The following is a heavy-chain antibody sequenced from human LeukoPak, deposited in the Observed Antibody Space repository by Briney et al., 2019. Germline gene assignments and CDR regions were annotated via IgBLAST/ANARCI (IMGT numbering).Heavy chain of an antibody. CDR2: ISVRGNCR. J-gene: IGHJ4*02. CDR1: GYTFSDFS. CDR3: VRLRRNNDRSGYYYYYDY. Sequence: PGGSLRLSCAASGYTFSDFSVNWVRQAPGKGLEWVSGISVRGNCRYYADSVRGRFTISRDDARDSLFLQMNSLRAEDTAVYFWVRLRRNNDRSGYYYYYDYWGQGTLVTVSS. D-gene: IGHD3-22*01. V-gene: IGHV3-21*01.